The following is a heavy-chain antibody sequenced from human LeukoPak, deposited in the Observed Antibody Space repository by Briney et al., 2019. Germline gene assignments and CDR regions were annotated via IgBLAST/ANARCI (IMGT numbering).Heavy chain of an antibody. D-gene: IGHD3-22*01. CDR1: GFTFDDYA. V-gene: IGHV3-23*01. CDR3: AKWEGSSGYYVGYFDY. Sequence: PGGSLRLSCAASGFTFDDYAMHWVRQAPGKGLEWVSAISGSGGSTYYADSVRGRFTISRDNSKNTLYLQMNSLRAEDTAVYYCAKWEGSSGYYVGYFDYWGQGTLVTVSS. CDR2: ISGSGGST. J-gene: IGHJ4*02.